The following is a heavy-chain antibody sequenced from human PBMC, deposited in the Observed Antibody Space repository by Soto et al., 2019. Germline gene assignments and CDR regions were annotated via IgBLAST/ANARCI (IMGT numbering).Heavy chain of an antibody. Sequence: SETLSLTCTVSGGSISSYYWSWIRQPPGKGLEWIGYIYYSGSTNYNPSLKSRVTISVATSKNQFSLKLSSVTAEDTAVYYCPSMTTVVTPPAGAFDIWGQGTMVTV. D-gene: IGHD4-17*01. CDR1: GGSISSYY. V-gene: IGHV4-59*01. CDR3: PSMTTVVTPPAGAFDI. J-gene: IGHJ3*02. CDR2: IYYSGST.